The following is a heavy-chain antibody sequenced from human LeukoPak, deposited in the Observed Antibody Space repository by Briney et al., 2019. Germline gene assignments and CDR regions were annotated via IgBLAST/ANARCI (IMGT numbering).Heavy chain of an antibody. CDR3: TTTRGYSYGFYYYYMDV. D-gene: IGHD5-18*01. V-gene: IGHV3-15*01. J-gene: IGHJ6*03. CDR1: GFAFNTYS. CDR2: IKSKTDGGTT. Sequence: GESLRLSCAASGFAFNTYSMNWVRQAPGKGLEWVGRIKSKTDGGTTDYAAPVKGRFTISRDDSKNTLYLQMNSLKTEDTAVYYCTTTRGYSYGFYYYYMDVWGKGTTVTISS.